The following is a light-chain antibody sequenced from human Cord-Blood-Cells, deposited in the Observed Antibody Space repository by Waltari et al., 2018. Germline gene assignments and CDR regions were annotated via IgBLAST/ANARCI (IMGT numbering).Light chain of an antibody. CDR1: QSVSSY. V-gene: IGKV3-11*01. CDR2: DAS. J-gene: IGKJ4*01. Sequence: EIVFPHSPATLSLSPGESATLSCRASQSVSSYLAWYQQKPGQAPRLLIYDASNRATGIPARFSGSGSGTDFTLTISSLEPEDFAVYYCQQRSNWPLTFGGGTKVEIK. CDR3: QQRSNWPLT.